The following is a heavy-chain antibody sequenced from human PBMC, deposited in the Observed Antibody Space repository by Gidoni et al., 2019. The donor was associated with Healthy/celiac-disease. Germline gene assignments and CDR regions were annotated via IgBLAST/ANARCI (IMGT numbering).Heavy chain of an antibody. J-gene: IGHJ6*02. CDR3: ARGLRGAAGPFGYYYYYYGMDV. CDR2: MNTNRGNT. Sequence: QVQLVQSGAEVKKPGASVKVSCKASGYTFTSYDSNWVRQATGQGLEWMGWMNTNRGNTGYAQKFQGRVTMTRNTSISTAYMELSSLRSEDTAVYYCARGLRGAAGPFGYYYYYYGMDVWGQGTTVTVSS. V-gene: IGHV1-8*01. CDR1: GYTFTSYD. D-gene: IGHD6-13*01.